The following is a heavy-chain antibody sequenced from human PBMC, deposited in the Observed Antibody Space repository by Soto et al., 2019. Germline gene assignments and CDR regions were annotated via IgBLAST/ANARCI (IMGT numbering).Heavy chain of an antibody. CDR2: ISGSGGST. CDR3: AKEGEYSGSYYFDY. V-gene: IGHV3-23*01. J-gene: IGHJ4*02. CDR1: GFTFSSYA. Sequence: GESLKISCAASGFTFSSYAMSWVRQAPGKGLEWVSAISGSGGSTYYADSVKGRFTISRDNSKNTLYLQMNSLRAEDTAVYYCAKEGEYSGSYYFDYWGQGTLVTVSS. D-gene: IGHD1-26*01.